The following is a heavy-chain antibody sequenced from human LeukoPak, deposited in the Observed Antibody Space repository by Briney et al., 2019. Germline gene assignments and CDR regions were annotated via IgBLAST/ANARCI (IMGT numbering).Heavy chain of an antibody. Sequence: GGSLRLSCAASGFTFTTYWMSWVRQAPGKGLEWVANINQDGTEKYYVDSVKGRFTISRDNAKNSLYLQMNSLRAEDTAVYYCARDQQLGYFDFWGQGTLVTVSS. D-gene: IGHD6-6*01. J-gene: IGHJ4*02. V-gene: IGHV3-7*03. CDR2: INQDGTEK. CDR1: GFTFTTYW. CDR3: ARDQQLGYFDF.